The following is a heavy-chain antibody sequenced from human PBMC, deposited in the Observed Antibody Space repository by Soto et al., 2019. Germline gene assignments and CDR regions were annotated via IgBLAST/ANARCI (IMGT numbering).Heavy chain of an antibody. CDR3: ARGVLPAVIRPDAFDI. CDR1: GGTFSSYA. V-gene: IGHV1-69*01. CDR2: TIPIFGTP. J-gene: IGHJ3*02. D-gene: IGHD2-2*01. Sequence: QVQLVQSGAEVKKPGSSVKVSCKASGGTFSSYAITWVRQAPGQGLEWMGGTIPIFGTPYYAQKFQGRLTITAHESAGTAYMELSSLRSEDTAVYYCARGVLPAVIRPDAFDIWGQGTMVIVSS.